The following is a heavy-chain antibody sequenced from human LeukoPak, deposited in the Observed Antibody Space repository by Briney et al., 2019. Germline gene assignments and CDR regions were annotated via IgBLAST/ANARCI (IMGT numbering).Heavy chain of an antibody. D-gene: IGHD3-3*01. CDR3: AKKTTFWSGYYDY. CDR2: IIPIFGTA. V-gene: IGHV1-69*13. Sequence: ASVKVSCKASGGTFSSYAISWVRQAPGQGLEWMGGIIPIFGTANYAQKFQGRVTITADESTSTAYMELSSLRSEDTAVYYCAKKTTFWSGYYDYWGQGTLVTVSS. J-gene: IGHJ4*02. CDR1: GGTFSSYA.